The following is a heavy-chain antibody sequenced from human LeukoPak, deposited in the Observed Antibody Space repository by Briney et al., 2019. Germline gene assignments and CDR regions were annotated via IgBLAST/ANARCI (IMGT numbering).Heavy chain of an antibody. Sequence: GGSRRLSCASSGFNFISYNMNGVRQAPGKGRDGVSSITIISSYIYDADSVKGRFTISRDHAKNSLFLQMDSLRVEDTGVYYCVRDPYSGNYGPYYYYYMDVWGKGNTVTISS. V-gene: IGHV3-21*06. J-gene: IGHJ6*03. CDR3: VRDPYSGNYGPYYYYYMDV. CDR1: GFNFISYN. CDR2: ITIISSYI. D-gene: IGHD1-26*01.